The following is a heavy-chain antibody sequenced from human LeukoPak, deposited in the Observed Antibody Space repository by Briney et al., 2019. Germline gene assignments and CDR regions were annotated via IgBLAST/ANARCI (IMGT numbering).Heavy chain of an antibody. V-gene: IGHV6-1*01. CDR3: AGGYAFDV. CDR1: GDSASNNIYA. CDR2: TYYRSQWHN. Sequence: SQTLSLTCAISGDSASNNIYAGTWISNSPSGGFKWLGRTYYRSQWHNDYARSVMSRISVDPDTSKNQFSLHLGSVTPDDTAVYYCAGGYAFDVWGQGTMVTVSS. J-gene: IGHJ3*01.